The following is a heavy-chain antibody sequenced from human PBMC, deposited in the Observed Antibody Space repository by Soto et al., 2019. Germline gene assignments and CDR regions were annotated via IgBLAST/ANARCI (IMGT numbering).Heavy chain of an antibody. CDR3: ARAGSSGYFGGYYYYGMDV. D-gene: IGHD3-22*01. CDR1: GGSFSGYY. J-gene: IGHJ6*02. Sequence: SETLSLTCAVYGGSFSGYYWSWIRQPPGKGLEWIGEINHSGSTNYNPSLKSRVTISVDTSKNQFSLELSSVTAADTAVYYCARAGSSGYFGGYYYYGMDVWGQGTTVTVSS. CDR2: INHSGST. V-gene: IGHV4-34*01.